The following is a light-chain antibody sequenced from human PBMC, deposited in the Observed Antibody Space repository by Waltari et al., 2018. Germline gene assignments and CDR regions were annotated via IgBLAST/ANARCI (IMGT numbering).Light chain of an antibody. V-gene: IGLV2-14*03. CDR1: SNDLGSNDY. CDR3: SSYTLTNPVV. CDR2: DVS. Sequence: QSVVTQPASVSGSPGQSISISCTGTSNDLGSNDYFSWYQQHPGRAPQLVIYDVSVRPSGVSIRFSGSKSGNTASLTISGLQAEDEALYYCSSYTLTNPVVFGGGTKLTVL. J-gene: IGLJ2*01.